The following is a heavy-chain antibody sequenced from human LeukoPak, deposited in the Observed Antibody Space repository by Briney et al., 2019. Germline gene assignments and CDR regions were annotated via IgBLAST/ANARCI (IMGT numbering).Heavy chain of an antibody. J-gene: IGHJ4*02. CDR3: ARHDDGSHYIFDY. CDR1: GGSISSSSYY. CDR2: IYYSGST. Sequence: TSETLSLTCTVSGGSISSSSYYWGWIRQPPGKGLEWIGSIYYSGSTYYNPSLKSRVTISVDTSKNQFSLKLSSVTAADTAVYYCARHDDGSHYIFDYWAQETLVTVSS. D-gene: IGHD1-26*01. V-gene: IGHV4-39*01.